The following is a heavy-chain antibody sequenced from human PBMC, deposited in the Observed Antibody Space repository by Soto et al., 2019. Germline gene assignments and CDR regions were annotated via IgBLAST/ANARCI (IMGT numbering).Heavy chain of an antibody. V-gene: IGHV3-33*01. CDR2: IWYDGSNK. J-gene: IGHJ4*02. CDR3: ARDLEMAYFDY. Sequence: GGSLRLSCAASGFTFSSYGMHWVRQAPGKGLEWVAVIWYDGSNKYYGDSVKGRFTISRDNSKNTLYLQMNSLRAEDTAVYYCARDLEMAYFDYWGQGTLVTVSS. CDR1: GFTFSSYG.